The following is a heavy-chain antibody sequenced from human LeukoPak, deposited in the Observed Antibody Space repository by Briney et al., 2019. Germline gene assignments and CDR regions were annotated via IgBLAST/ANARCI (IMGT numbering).Heavy chain of an antibody. V-gene: IGHV3-53*01. J-gene: IGHJ4*02. CDR1: GFTVSSNY. CDR2: IYSGGST. Sequence: QPGGSLRLSCAASGFTVSSNYMSWVRQAPGKGLEWVSVIYSGGSTYYADSVKGRFTISRDNAKNSLFLQMNSLRAEDTAVYYCARDLAYSSSSPMDYWGQGTLVTVSS. CDR3: ARDLAYSSSSPMDY. D-gene: IGHD6-6*01.